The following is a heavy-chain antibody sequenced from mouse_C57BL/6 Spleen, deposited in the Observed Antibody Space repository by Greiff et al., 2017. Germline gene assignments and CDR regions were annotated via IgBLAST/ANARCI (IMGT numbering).Heavy chain of an antibody. D-gene: IGHD5-2*01. CDR3: ARRGEYDWFAY. J-gene: IGHJ3*01. V-gene: IGHV1-50*01. CDR1: GYTFTSYR. Sequence: VQLQQPGAELVKPGASVKLSCKASGYTFTSYRMQWVKQRPGQGLEWIGEIDPSDSYTNYNQKFKGKATLTVDTSSSTAYMQLSSLTSEDSAVXYCARRGEYDWFAYWGQGTLVTVSA. CDR2: IDPSDSYT.